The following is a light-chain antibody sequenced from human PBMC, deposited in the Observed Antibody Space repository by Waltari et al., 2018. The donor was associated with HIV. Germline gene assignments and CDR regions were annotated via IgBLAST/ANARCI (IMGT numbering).Light chain of an antibody. CDR3: QQYNDWPLT. Sequence: EIVMTQSPASLSVSPGERATLSCRASQNVIRHLAWYQQKPGQVSRLLIYGSSTRASGIPARFSGSGSGTEFTLTISSLQSEDFAVYFCQQYNDWPLTFGGGTKVEI. CDR1: QNVIRH. V-gene: IGKV3-15*01. CDR2: GSS. J-gene: IGKJ4*01.